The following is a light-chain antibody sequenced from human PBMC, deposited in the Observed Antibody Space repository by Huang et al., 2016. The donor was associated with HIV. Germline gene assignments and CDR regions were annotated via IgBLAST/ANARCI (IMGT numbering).Light chain of an antibody. Sequence: DIQMAQYPTTLSKFVGDRVTITCRASQSISSWLAWYQQKPGKAPKLLIYKASSLQTGVPARFSGSGSGTEFTLTISNLQPDDLGTYYCQQYSTYWYTFGQGTKLEIK. V-gene: IGKV1-5*03. CDR3: QQYSTYWYT. CDR2: KAS. J-gene: IGKJ2*01. CDR1: QSISSW.